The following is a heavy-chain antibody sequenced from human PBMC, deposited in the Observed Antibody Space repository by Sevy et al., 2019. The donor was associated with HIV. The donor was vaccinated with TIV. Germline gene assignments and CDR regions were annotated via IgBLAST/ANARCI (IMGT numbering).Heavy chain of an antibody. D-gene: IGHD3-10*01. CDR1: GFIFNSYA. CDR2: ISGSGGST. J-gene: IGHJ4*02. V-gene: IGHV3-23*01. CDR3: AQGYGSGSPPDY. Sequence: GESLKISCAASGFIFNSYAMSWVRQAPGEGLGWVSSISGSGGSTYYADSVKRRVTISRDNSKKTVDLEMNSLRGEDTAVYYCAQGYGSGSPPDYWGQGTLVTVSS.